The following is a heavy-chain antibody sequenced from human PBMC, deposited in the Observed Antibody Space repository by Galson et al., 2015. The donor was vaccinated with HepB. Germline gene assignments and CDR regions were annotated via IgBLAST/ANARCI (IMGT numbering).Heavy chain of an antibody. CDR1: GGTFSSYA. CDR3: ARSPPPAYYYYYYMDV. J-gene: IGHJ6*03. V-gene: IGHV1-69*13. CDR2: IIPIFGTA. Sequence: SVKVSCKASGGTFSSYAISWVRQAPGQGLEWMGGIIPIFGTANYAQKFQGRVTITADESTSTAYMELSSLRSEDTAVYYCARSPPPAYYYYYYMDVWGKGTTVTVSS.